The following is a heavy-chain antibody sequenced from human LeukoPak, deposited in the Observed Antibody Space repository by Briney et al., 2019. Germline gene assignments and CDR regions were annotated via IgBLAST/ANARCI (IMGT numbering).Heavy chain of an antibody. Sequence: ASVKVSCKASGYTFTSYGISWVRQAPGRGLERMGWISAYNGNTNYAQKLQGRVTMTTDTSTSTAYMELRSLRSDDTAVYYCARDAGYSSSWYKAVYYYYGMDVWGQGTTVTVSS. V-gene: IGHV1-18*01. J-gene: IGHJ6*02. CDR1: GYTFTSYG. D-gene: IGHD6-13*01. CDR3: ARDAGYSSSWYKAVYYYYGMDV. CDR2: ISAYNGNT.